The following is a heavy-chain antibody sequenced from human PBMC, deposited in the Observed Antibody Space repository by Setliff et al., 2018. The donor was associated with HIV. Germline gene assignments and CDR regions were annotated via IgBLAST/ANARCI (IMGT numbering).Heavy chain of an antibody. D-gene: IGHD3-22*01. V-gene: IGHV1-69*13. Sequence: SVKVSCKTSGGTLSNYVITWVRQDSGQGLEWMGMINPMYNIPAYAQKFQGRDTFTADESTSTAYMELSSLRSEDTAVYYCATYHYYDSSAYFIDLYYFDCWGQGTLVTVSS. CDR3: ATYHYYDSSAYFIDLYYFDC. CDR1: GGTLSNYV. CDR2: INPMYNIP. J-gene: IGHJ4*02.